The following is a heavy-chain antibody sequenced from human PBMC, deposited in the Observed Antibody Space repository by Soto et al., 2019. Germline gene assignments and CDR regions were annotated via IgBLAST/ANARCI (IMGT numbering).Heavy chain of an antibody. CDR3: ARWIVGATSWKPAGDY. V-gene: IGHV1-18*01. J-gene: IGHJ4*02. CDR2: LSAYNGNT. CDR1: GYTFTSYG. Sequence: QVPLVQSGAEVKKPGASVKVSCKASGYTFTSYGISWVRQAPGQGLEWMGWLSAYNGNTNYAQKLQGRVTMTTDTSTSTAYMELRSLRSDDTAVYYCARWIVGATSWKPAGDYWGQGTLVTVSS. D-gene: IGHD1-26*01.